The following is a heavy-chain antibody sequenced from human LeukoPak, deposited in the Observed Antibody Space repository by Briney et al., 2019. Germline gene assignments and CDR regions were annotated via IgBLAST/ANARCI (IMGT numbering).Heavy chain of an antibody. CDR3: ARVQSGSRRGIDY. CDR2: IYHSGST. CDR1: GYSISSGYY. J-gene: IGHJ4*02. D-gene: IGHD3-16*01. V-gene: IGHV4-38-2*02. Sequence: SETLSLTCTVSGYSISSGYYWGWIRQPPGKGLEWIGSIYHSGSTYYNPSLKSRVTISVDTSKNQFSLKLSSVTAADTAVYYCARVQSGSRRGIDYWGQGTLVTVSS.